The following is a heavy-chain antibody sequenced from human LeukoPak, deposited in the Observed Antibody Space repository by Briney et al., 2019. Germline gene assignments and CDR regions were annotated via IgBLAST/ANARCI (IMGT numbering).Heavy chain of an antibody. V-gene: IGHV4-4*09. D-gene: IGHD3-10*01. CDR1: GGSISSYY. CDR3: ASGRYYYGSGSPVRNYYYMDV. Sequence: SETLPLTCTVSGGSISSYYWSWIRQPPGKGLEWIGYIYTSGSTNYNPSLKSRVTISVDTSKNQFSLKLSSVTAADTAVYYCASGRYYYGSGSPVRNYYYMDVWGKGTTVTVSS. J-gene: IGHJ6*03. CDR2: IYTSGST.